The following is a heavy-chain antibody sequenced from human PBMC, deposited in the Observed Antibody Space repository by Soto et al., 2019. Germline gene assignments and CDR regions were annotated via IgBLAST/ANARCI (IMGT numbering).Heavy chain of an antibody. Sequence: GGSLRLSCAASGFTFSNFAMSWVRQAPGKGLEWVSGIIGSGDTTYYADSVKGRFTISRDKSKTTLYLQMNSLRVEDTAVYYCARGNNHAFDIWGQGTMVTVSS. CDR1: GFTFSNFA. V-gene: IGHV3-23*01. J-gene: IGHJ3*02. D-gene: IGHD1-1*01. CDR3: ARGNNHAFDI. CDR2: IIGSGDTT.